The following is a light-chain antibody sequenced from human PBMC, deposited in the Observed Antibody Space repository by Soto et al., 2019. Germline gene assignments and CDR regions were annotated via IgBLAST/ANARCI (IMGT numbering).Light chain of an antibody. CDR1: QSVNRN. CDR3: QQYNKWPLT. Sequence: EIVMTQSPVTLSVSPGERATLSCRASQSVNRNLAWYQQKPGQAPRLLIYVASTRATDIPARFSGSGSGTEFTLTISSLQSEDFAVYYCQQYNKWPLTFGGGTKVEIK. J-gene: IGKJ4*01. CDR2: VAS. V-gene: IGKV3-15*01.